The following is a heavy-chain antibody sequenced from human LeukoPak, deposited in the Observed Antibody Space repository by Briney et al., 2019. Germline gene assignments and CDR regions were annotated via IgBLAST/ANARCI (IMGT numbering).Heavy chain of an antibody. V-gene: IGHV3-74*03. Sequence: GGSLRLSCAASGFTFSTHWMVWVRRAPGKGLLWVSRIDPDGSSTTYADSVTGRFTNSRDNARNTLFLQMNSLRAEDTAVYYCARDPPYYYDSSGYGSAFDIWGQGTMVTVSS. J-gene: IGHJ3*02. CDR2: IDPDGSST. CDR1: GFTFSTHW. CDR3: ARDPPYYYDSSGYGSAFDI. D-gene: IGHD3-22*01.